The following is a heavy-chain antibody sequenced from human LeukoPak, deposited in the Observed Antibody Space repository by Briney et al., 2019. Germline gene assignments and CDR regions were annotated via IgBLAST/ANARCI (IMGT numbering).Heavy chain of an antibody. D-gene: IGHD3-10*01. V-gene: IGHV3-23*01. J-gene: IGHJ3*02. CDR3: AKDGDDITMVRGVTIDAFDI. Sequence: LLGASLRLSCAASGFTFGDYWMAWVRQAPGKGLEWVSAISGSGGSTYYADSVKGRFTISRDNSKNTLYLQMNSLRAEDTAVYYCAKDGDDITMVRGVTIDAFDIWGQGTMVTVSS. CDR1: GFTFGDYW. CDR2: ISGSGGST.